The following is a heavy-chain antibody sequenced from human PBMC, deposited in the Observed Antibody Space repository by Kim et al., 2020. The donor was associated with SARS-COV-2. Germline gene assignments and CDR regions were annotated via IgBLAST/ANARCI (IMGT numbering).Heavy chain of an antibody. V-gene: IGHV4-59*01. CDR2: VGNRAST. CDR1: GGSISNYY. Sequence: SETLSLTCTVSGGSISNYYWSWLRQPPGKALEWIGYVGNRASTNYNPSLKSRVAISVEASKNQLSLKMNSVTAADTAVYFCAKDRALCTTNTCYRHYSLIDVWDKGTTVTVSS. J-gene: IGHJ6*03. D-gene: IGHD1-1*01. CDR3: AKDRALCTTNTCYRHYSLIDV.